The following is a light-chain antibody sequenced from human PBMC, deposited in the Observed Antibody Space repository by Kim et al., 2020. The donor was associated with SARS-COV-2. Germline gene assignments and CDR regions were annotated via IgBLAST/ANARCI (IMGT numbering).Light chain of an antibody. CDR2: WAS. V-gene: IGKV4-1*01. Sequence: DIVMTQSPYSLAVSLGERATINCKSSQSVLYSSNNKDYLAWYQQKPGQPPKLLIYWASTRESGVPDRFSGSGSGTDFTLTISSLQAEDVAVYYCQQYYSTPWTFGEGTKLEIK. CDR1: QSVLYSSNNKDY. CDR3: QQYYSTPWT. J-gene: IGKJ1*01.